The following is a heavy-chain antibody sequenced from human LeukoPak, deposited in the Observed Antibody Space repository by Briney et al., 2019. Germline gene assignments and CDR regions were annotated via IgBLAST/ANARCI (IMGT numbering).Heavy chain of an antibody. CDR1: GYTFTSYD. V-gene: IGHV1-8*03. J-gene: IGHJ6*03. CDR3: ARRVLLWFGELSDRPYYYMDV. Sequence: ASVKVSCKASGYTFTSYDINWVRQATGQGLEWMGWMNPNSGNTGYAQKFQGRVTITRNTSISTAYMELSSLRSEDTAVYYCARRVLLWFGELSDRPYYYMDVWGKGTTVTVSS. D-gene: IGHD3-10*01. CDR2: MNPNSGNT.